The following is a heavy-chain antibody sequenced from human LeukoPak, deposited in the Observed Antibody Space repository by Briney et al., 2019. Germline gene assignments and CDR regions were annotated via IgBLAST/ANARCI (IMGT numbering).Heavy chain of an antibody. J-gene: IGHJ4*02. CDR3: ARSRWYRAVNYFDY. D-gene: IGHD6-13*01. CDR1: GFTFSSYW. Sequence: GGSLRLSCAASGFTFSSYWMHWVRQAPGKGLVWVSRIKTDGSDTSYANSVKGRFTISRDNAKNSLYLQMNSLRAEDTAVYYCARSRWYRAVNYFDYWGQGTLVTVSS. CDR2: IKTDGSDT. V-gene: IGHV3-74*01.